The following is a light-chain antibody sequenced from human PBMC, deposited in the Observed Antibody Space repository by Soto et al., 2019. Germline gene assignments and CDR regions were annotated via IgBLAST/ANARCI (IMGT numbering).Light chain of an antibody. CDR3: QQYNNWPFT. CDR1: QSVSSN. J-gene: IGKJ5*01. V-gene: IGKV3-15*01. Sequence: EIVMTQSPATLSVSPGERATLSCRASQSVSSNLVWYQQKPGQAPRLLIYGASTRATGIPARFSGSGSGTEFTLPISSLQSEDFAVYYCQQYNNWPFTFGQGTRLEIK. CDR2: GAS.